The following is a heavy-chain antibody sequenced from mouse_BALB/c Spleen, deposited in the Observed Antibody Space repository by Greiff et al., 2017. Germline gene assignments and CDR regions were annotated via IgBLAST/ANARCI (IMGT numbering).Heavy chain of an antibody. CDR2: INPYNGDT. D-gene: IGHD1-1*01. Sequence: VQLKQSGPELVKPGASVKISCKASGYSFTGYFMNWVMQSHGKSLEWIGRINPYNGDTFYNQKFKGKATLTVDKSSSTAHMELRSLASEDSAVYYCARGKDFITTVVAPFDYWGQGTTLTVSS. CDR3: ARGKDFITTVVAPFDY. J-gene: IGHJ2*01. V-gene: IGHV1-20*02. CDR1: GYSFTGYF.